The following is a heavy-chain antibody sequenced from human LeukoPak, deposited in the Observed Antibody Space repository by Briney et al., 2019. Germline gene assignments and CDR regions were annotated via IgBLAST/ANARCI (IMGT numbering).Heavy chain of an antibody. D-gene: IGHD3-22*01. CDR3: ARGGDYYDSSGYYSLTRAFDI. J-gene: IGHJ3*02. CDR2: ISSSSSYI. V-gene: IGHV3-21*01. CDR1: GFTFSSYS. Sequence: PGGSLRLSCAASGFTFSSYSMNWVRQAPGKWLEWVSSISSSSSYIYYADSVKGRFTISRDNAKNSMYLQMNSLRAEDTAVYYCARGGDYYDSSGYYSLTRAFDIWGQGTMVTVSS.